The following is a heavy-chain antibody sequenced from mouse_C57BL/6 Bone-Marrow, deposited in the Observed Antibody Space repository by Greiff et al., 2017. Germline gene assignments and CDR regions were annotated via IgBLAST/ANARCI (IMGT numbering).Heavy chain of an antibody. Sequence: EVQLVESGGGLVQPKGSLKLSCAASGFTFNTYAMHWVRQAPGKGLEWVARIRSKSSNYATYYADSVKDRFTISRDDSQSMLYLQMNNLKTEDTAMYYCVRDYYGSSYVGNAMDYWGQGTSVTVSS. CDR1: GFTFNTYA. J-gene: IGHJ4*01. CDR3: VRDYYGSSYVGNAMDY. V-gene: IGHV10-3*01. CDR2: IRSKSSNYAT. D-gene: IGHD1-1*01.